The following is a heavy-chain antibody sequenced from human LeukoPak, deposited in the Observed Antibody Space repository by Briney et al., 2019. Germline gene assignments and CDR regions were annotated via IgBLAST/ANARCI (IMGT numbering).Heavy chain of an antibody. CDR1: GGSISSYY. V-gene: IGHV4-59*01. Sequence: PSETLSLTCTVSGGSISSYYWSWIRQPPGKGLEWIGYIYYSGSTNYNPSLKSRVTISVDTSKNQFSLKLSSVTAADTAVYYCAREGVATTHYFDYWGQGTLATVSS. CDR3: AREGVATTHYFDY. D-gene: IGHD5-24*01. J-gene: IGHJ4*02. CDR2: IYYSGST.